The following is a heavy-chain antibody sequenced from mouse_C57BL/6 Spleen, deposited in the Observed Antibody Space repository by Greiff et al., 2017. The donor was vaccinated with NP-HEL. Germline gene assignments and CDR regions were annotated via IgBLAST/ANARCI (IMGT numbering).Heavy chain of an antibody. V-gene: IGHV1-69*01. CDR3: ARYNYGSSHYFDY. CDR1: GYTFTSYW. Sequence: VQLQQPGAELVMPGASVKLSCKASGYTFTSYWMHWVKQRPGQGLEWIGEIDPSDSYTNYNQKFKGKSTLTVDKSSSTAYMQLSSLTSEDSAVYYCARYNYGSSHYFDYWGQGTTLTVSS. J-gene: IGHJ2*01. D-gene: IGHD1-1*01. CDR2: IDPSDSYT.